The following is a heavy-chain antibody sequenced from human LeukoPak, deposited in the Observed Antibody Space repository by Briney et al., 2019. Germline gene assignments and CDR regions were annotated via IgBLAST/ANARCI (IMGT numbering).Heavy chain of an antibody. Sequence: SETLSLTCTVSGGSISHYYWSWIRQPPGKGLEWIGFIYYTGSTDYNPSLKSRVTISVDTSKNQFPLKLSSVTAADTAVYYCARGRWLQLPDRWGQGTLVTVSS. J-gene: IGHJ4*02. D-gene: IGHD5-24*01. CDR3: ARGRWLQLPDR. CDR1: GGSISHYY. CDR2: IYYTGST. V-gene: IGHV4-59*01.